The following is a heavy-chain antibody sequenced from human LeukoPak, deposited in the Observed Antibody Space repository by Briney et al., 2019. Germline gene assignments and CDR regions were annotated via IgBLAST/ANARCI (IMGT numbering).Heavy chain of an antibody. CDR1: GFIFSTYG. D-gene: IGHD3-22*01. J-gene: IGHJ4*02. Sequence: GGSLRLSCAASGFIFSTYGMHWVRQAPGKGLEWVAFMRSDGSAEYYAGSVKGRFTISRDNSKNTLFLQMNSLRAEDTAVYYCGKHDSSSYYWGQGTLVTVSS. V-gene: IGHV3-30*02. CDR2: MRSDGSAE. CDR3: GKHDSSSYY.